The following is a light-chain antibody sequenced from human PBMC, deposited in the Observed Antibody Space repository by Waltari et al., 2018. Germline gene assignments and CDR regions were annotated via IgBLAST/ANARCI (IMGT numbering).Light chain of an antibody. CDR1: QSLVFSDGNTY. Sequence: EVVMTQSPLSLPVPLGQPASISCRSSQSLVFSDGNTYLNWFPQRPGQSPRRLIYQVSNRDSGVPDRFSGSGSGTDFTLKISRVEAEDVGVYYCMQGSYWPFTFGPGTKVDIK. CDR3: MQGSYWPFT. J-gene: IGKJ3*01. V-gene: IGKV2-30*01. CDR2: QVS.